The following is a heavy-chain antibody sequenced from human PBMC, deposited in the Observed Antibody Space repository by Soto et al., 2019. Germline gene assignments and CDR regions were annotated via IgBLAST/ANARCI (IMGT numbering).Heavy chain of an antibody. Sequence: GGSLRLSCAASGFTFSSYAMSWVRQAPGKGLEWVSYISSSSSTIYYADSVEGRFTISRDNAKNSLYLQMNSLRDEDTAVYYCARGGYYDSSGYYSYFDYWGQGTLVTVSS. CDR2: ISSSSSTI. CDR1: GFTFSSYA. D-gene: IGHD3-22*01. CDR3: ARGGYYDSSGYYSYFDY. V-gene: IGHV3-48*02. J-gene: IGHJ4*02.